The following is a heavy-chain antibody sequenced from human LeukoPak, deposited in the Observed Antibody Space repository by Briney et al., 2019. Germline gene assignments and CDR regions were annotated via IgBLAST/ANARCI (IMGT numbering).Heavy chain of an antibody. V-gene: IGHV3-23*01. D-gene: IGHD1-26*01. J-gene: IGHJ4*02. CDR3: AKVASGSYYNWPFDY. CDR2: ISSIDGST. CDR1: GFTFSSYS. Sequence: GGSLRLSCAASGFTFSSYSMNWVRQAPGKGLEWVSGISSIDGSTYYADSVKGRFTVSRDNSKNTLYLQMNSLRAEDTAVYYCAKVASGSYYNWPFDYWGQGTLVTVSS.